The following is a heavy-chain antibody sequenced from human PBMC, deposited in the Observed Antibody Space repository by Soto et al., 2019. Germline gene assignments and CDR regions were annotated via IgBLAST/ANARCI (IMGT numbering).Heavy chain of an antibody. J-gene: IGHJ2*01. CDR2: TSNDGYQK. D-gene: IGHD1-1*01. CDR1: GINFSSYA. CDR3: ARETYIIGHWIGYYDL. Sequence: QVQLVESGGGVVQPGGSLRLSCVASGINFSSYAMVWVRQPPGKGLEWVAVTSNDGYQKYYGDSVKGRFAISRDNSKNTPFLQRNSLRAEDTAVYYCARETYIIGHWIGYYDLWGRGTWVTVSS. V-gene: IGHV3-30*09.